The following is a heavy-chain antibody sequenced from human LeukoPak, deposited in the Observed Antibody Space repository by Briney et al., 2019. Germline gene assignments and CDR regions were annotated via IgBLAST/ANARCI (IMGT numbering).Heavy chain of an antibody. Sequence: GGSLRVSCAASGVTVSSEYMCWVRQAPGKGLKWVLIIYSGGATYYADPVKCRFTISRDNSKNTLYLQMNSLRAEDTAVYYCAGDSGRITGTTYYYSFAMDVWGQGTTVTVSS. CDR2: IYSGGAT. CDR1: GVTVSSEY. V-gene: IGHV3-53*01. J-gene: IGHJ6*02. D-gene: IGHD1-7*01. CDR3: AGDSGRITGTTYYYSFAMDV.